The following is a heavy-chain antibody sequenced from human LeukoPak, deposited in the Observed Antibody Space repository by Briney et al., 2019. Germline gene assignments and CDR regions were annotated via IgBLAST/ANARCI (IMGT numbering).Heavy chain of an antibody. CDR1: GFTFSSYS. V-gene: IGHV3-21*01. Sequence: PGGSLRLSCAASGFTFSSYSMNWVRQAPGKGLEWVSSISSSSSYIYYADSVKGRFTISRGNAKNSLYLQMNSLRAEDTAVYYCARVLLFSGYGDRDYDAFDIWGQGTMVTVSS. CDR2: ISSSSSYI. CDR3: ARVLLFSGYGDRDYDAFDI. J-gene: IGHJ3*02. D-gene: IGHD5-12*01.